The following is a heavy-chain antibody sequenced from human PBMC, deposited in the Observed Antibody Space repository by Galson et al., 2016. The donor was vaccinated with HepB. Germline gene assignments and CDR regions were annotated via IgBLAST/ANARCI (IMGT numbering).Heavy chain of an antibody. CDR1: GFTVSSYW. Sequence: SLRLSCAGSGFTVSSYWMTWVRRTPGKGLEWVANIEQDGSRTFYMDSVRGRFTISRDNAQNSLYLQMNNLRGDDTAVYYCVSGSHGDYWGQGTPVTVSS. CDR2: IEQDGSRT. V-gene: IGHV3-7*01. J-gene: IGHJ4*02. D-gene: IGHD1-26*01. CDR3: VSGSHGDY.